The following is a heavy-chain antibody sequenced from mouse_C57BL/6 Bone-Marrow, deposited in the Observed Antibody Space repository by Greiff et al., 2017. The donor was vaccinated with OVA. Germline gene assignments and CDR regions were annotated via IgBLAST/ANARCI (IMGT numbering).Heavy chain of an antibody. V-gene: IGHV1-4*01. CDR3: AREGTTVVAPYYYAMDY. D-gene: IGHD1-1*01. CDR1: GYTFTSYT. J-gene: IGHJ4*01. Sequence: QVQLQQSGAELARPGASVKMSCKASGYTFTSYTMHWVKQRPGQGLEWIGYINPSSGYTKYNQKFKDKATLTADKSSSTAYMQLSSLTSEDSAVYYCAREGTTVVAPYYYAMDYWGQGTSVTVSS. CDR2: INPSSGYT.